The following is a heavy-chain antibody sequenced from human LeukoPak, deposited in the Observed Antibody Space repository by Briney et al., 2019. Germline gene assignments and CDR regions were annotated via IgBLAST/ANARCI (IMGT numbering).Heavy chain of an antibody. J-gene: IGHJ3*01. CDR1: GFTFSSYS. CDR3: ARLYSYNMEIDY. Sequence: PGGSLRLSCAASGFTFSSYSMNWVRQAPGKGLEWVSYISSSSTIYYADSVKGRFTISRDNAKNSLYLQMNSLGAEDTAVYYCARLYSYNMEIDYWGQGTMVIVSS. D-gene: IGHD5-18*01. V-gene: IGHV3-48*04. CDR2: ISSSSTI.